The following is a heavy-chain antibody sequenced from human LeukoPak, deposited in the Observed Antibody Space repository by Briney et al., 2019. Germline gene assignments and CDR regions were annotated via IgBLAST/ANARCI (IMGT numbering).Heavy chain of an antibody. CDR1: GFTFSSYA. J-gene: IGHJ4*02. Sequence: GGSLRLSCAASGFTFSSYAMSWVRQAPGKGLEWVSAISGSGGSTYFAGSVKGRSTISRDNAKNTLYLQMNSLRAEDTAVYYCAKRSSGDDYWGQGTLVTVSS. CDR3: AKRSSGDDY. D-gene: IGHD6-19*01. CDR2: ISGSGGST. V-gene: IGHV3-23*01.